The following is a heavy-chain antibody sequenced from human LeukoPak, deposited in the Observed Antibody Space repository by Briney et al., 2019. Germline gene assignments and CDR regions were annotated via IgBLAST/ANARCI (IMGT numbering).Heavy chain of an antibody. CDR3: AIWGPYCSSTSCYWSGGATKINWFDP. V-gene: IGHV1-24*01. CDR1: GYTLTELS. CDR2: FDPEDGET. D-gene: IGHD2-2*01. Sequence: ASVKVSCKVSGYTLTELSMHWVRQAPGKGLEWMGGFDPEDGETIYAQKFQGRVTMTEDTSTDTAYMELSSLRSEDTAVYYCAIWGPYCSSTSCYWSGGATKINWFDPWGQGTLVTVSS. J-gene: IGHJ5*02.